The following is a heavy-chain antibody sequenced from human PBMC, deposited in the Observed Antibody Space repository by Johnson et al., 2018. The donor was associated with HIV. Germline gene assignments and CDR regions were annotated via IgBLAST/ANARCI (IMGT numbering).Heavy chain of an antibody. CDR1: GFTFSSYA. D-gene: IGHD6-13*01. CDR2: IYSGGST. Sequence: VQLVESGGGLVQPGGSLRLSCVASGFTFSSYAMSWVRQAPGKGLEWVSVIYSGGSTYYADPVKGRFTISRDNSKNTLYLQMNSLRAGDTAVYYCARGFEVAAGWGAFDIWGQGTMVTVSS. V-gene: IGHV3-66*01. CDR3: ARGFEVAAGWGAFDI. J-gene: IGHJ3*02.